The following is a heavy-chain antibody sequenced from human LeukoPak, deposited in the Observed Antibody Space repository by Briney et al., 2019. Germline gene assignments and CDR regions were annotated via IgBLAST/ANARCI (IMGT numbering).Heavy chain of an antibody. CDR2: INPNSGGT. CDR3: ARVQWLVTGDFDY. J-gene: IGHJ4*02. CDR1: GYTFTGYY. V-gene: IGHV1-2*02. Sequence: ASVKVSCKASGYTFTGYYMHWVRQAPGQGLEWMGWINPNSGGTNYAQKFQGRVTMTRDTSISTAYMELSRLRSDDTAVYYCARVQWLVTGDFDYWGQGTLVTVSS. D-gene: IGHD6-19*01.